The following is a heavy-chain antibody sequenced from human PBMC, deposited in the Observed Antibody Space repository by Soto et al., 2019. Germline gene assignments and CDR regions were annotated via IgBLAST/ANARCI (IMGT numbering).Heavy chain of an antibody. CDR1: GGSISSSSYY. V-gene: IGHV4-39*01. CDR2: IYYSGST. D-gene: IGHD3-9*01. CDR3: ARGLTFYDILTGYYEMGGTGYFDY. Sequence: PSETLSLTCTVSGGSISSSSYYWGWIRQPPGKGLEWIGSIYYSGSTYYNPSLKSRVTISVDTSRNQFSLKLSSVTAADTAVYYCARGLTFYDILTGYYEMGGTGYFDYWGQGTLVTVSS. J-gene: IGHJ4*02.